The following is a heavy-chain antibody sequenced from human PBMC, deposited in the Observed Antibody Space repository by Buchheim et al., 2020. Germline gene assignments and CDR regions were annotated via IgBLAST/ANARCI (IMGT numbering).Heavy chain of an antibody. V-gene: IGHV3-23*01. CDR2: IRGSRSST. J-gene: IGHJ6*02. CDR3: ARDRLGGGMDV. Sequence: EVQLLESGGGLVRPGGSLRLSCAASGFTFSDYSMNWVRQAPGKGLEWVSLIRGSRSSTYYADSVKGRFTIYRDNSQNTLYLQMNSLRAEDTAVYYCARDRLGGGMDVWGQGTT. CDR1: GFTFSDYS.